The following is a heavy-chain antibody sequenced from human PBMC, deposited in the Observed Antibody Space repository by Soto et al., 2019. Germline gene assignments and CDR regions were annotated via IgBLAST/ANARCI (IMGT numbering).Heavy chain of an antibody. CDR2: ISFDGSTQ. CDR3: AKDQPPYGRPLVGVNTHFAF. CDR1: GFTFEQFG. V-gene: IGHV3-30*18. D-gene: IGHD1-26*01. J-gene: IGHJ4*02. Sequence: WWSLRLGCAASGFTFEQFGFHWVRKAPGKGLEWVAVISFDGSTQYYEASVKGRFTISKDDSKNTLYLHMNDLRREDTAVYFCAKDQPPYGRPLVGVNTHFAFRGQGRQVTVSS.